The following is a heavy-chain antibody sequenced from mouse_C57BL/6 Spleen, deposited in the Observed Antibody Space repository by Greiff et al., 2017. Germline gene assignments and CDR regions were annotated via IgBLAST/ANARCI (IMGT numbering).Heavy chain of an antibody. CDR1: GFTFSDYY. V-gene: IGHV5-12*01. D-gene: IGHD2-5*01. Sequence: EVMLVESGGGLVQPGGSLKLSCAASGFTFSDYYMYWVRQTPETRLEWVAYISNGGGSTYYPDTVKGRFTISRDNAKNTLYLQMSRLKSEDTAMYYCARRGYYSNYYAMDYWGQGTSVTVSS. CDR3: ARRGYYSNYYAMDY. CDR2: ISNGGGST. J-gene: IGHJ4*01.